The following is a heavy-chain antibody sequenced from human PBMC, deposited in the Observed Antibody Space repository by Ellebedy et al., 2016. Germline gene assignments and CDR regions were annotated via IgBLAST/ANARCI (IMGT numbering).Heavy chain of an antibody. CDR1: GFRFAGHA. J-gene: IGHJ4*02. CDR2: ITGSGDKT. Sequence: GESLKISCAASGFRFAGHAMSWVRQAPGKGLEWVSSITGSGDKTYYGNSVRGRFTISRDRSNNTVFPQMNSLRVEDTAVYYCAAAIYDYHSRAYGRDYWGQGTLVTVSS. CDR3: AAAIYDYHSRAYGRDY. V-gene: IGHV3-23*01. D-gene: IGHD3-22*01.